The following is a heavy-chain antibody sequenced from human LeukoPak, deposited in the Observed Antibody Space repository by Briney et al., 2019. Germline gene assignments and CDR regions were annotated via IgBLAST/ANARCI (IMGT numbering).Heavy chain of an antibody. V-gene: IGHV3-48*03. CDR1: GFTFSSYE. J-gene: IGHJ6*02. CDR3: ARDARGYSGYDYYYYYGMDV. CDR2: ISSSGSTI. D-gene: IGHD5-12*01. Sequence: GGSLRLSCAASGFTFSSYEMNWVRQAPGKGVEGVSYISSSGSTIYYADSVKGRFTISRDNAKNSLYLQMNSLRAEDTAVYYCARDARGYSGYDYYYYYGMDVWGQGTTVTVSS.